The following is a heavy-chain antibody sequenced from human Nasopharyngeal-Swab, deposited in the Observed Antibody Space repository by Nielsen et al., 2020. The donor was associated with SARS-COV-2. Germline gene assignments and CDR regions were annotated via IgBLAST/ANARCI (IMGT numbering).Heavy chain of an antibody. CDR1: GFTFSTYW. CDR2: INSDGSST. D-gene: IGHD2-15*01. Sequence: GGSLRLSCAASGFTFSTYWVHWVRQAPGKGLVWVSRINSDGSSTSYADSVKGRFTISRDNAKNSLYLQMNSLRAEDTAVYYCASLVVASYFDYWGQGTLVTVSS. J-gene: IGHJ4*02. V-gene: IGHV3-74*01. CDR3: ASLVVASYFDY.